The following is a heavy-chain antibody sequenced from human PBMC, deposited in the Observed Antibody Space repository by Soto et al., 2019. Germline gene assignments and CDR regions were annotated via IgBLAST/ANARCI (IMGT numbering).Heavy chain of an antibody. V-gene: IGHV4-59*01. CDR2: IYYSGST. Sequence: PSETLSLTCTVSGGSISSYYWSWIRQPPGKGLEWIGYIYYSGSTNYNPSLKSRVTISVDTSKNQFSLKLSSVTAADTAVYYCAYFEWLTQASDIWVKGTMVTVSS. CDR3: AYFEWLTQASDI. J-gene: IGHJ3*02. CDR1: GGSISSYY. D-gene: IGHD3-9*01.